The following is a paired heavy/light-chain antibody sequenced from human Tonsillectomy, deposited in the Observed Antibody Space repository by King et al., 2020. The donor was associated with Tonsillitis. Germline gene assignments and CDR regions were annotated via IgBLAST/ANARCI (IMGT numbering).Heavy chain of an antibody. J-gene: IGHJ4*02. D-gene: IGHD5-18*01. CDR1: GFMFDNYF. V-gene: IGHV3-48*01. CDR2: ISSSSSTK. Sequence: EVQLVESGGGLVQPGGSLRLSCAASGFMFDNYFMNWVRQAPGKGLEWVSYISSSSSTKSYADSVKGRFTISRDNGKNSVYLQMNSLRVEDTAVYYCARDGRYSQFEYWGQGTLVTVSS. CDR3: ARDGRYSQFEY.
Light chain of an antibody. V-gene: IGKV1-39*01. CDR2: AAS. CDR1: QSISSY. Sequence: DIQMTQSPSSLSASVGDRVTITCRASQSISSYLNWYQQKPGKAPNLLIFAASSLQSGVPSRFSGIGSGTDFTLTISSLQPEDFATYYCQQSYSTPRTFGQGTKVEIK. J-gene: IGKJ1*01. CDR3: QQSYSTPRT.